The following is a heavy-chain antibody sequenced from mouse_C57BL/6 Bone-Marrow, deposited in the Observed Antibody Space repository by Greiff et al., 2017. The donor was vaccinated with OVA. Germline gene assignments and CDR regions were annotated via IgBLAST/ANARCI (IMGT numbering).Heavy chain of an antibody. V-gene: IGHV14-4*01. CDR2: IAPANGDT. Sequence: VQLQQSGAELVRPGASVKLSCTASGFNIKDDYMHWVKQRPEQGLEWIGWIAPANGDTEYASKFPGKATITADTSSNTAYLQLSSLTSEDTAVDDCTTDTTVGENYLDYWGQGTTLTVSS. J-gene: IGHJ2*01. CDR1: GFNIKDDY. D-gene: IGHD1-1*01. CDR3: TTDTTVGENYLDY.